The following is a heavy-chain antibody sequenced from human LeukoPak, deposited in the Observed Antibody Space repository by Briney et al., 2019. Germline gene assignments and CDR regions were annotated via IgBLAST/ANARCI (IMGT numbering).Heavy chain of an antibody. Sequence: GGSLRLSCAASGFTFSSYWMSWVRQAPGRGLEWVANIKKDGSEKYYVDSVKGRFTISRDNAKTSLYLQMNSLRAEDTAVYYCARHLSGVTGYTYGRGIDYWGQGTLVTVSS. CDR1: GFTFSSYW. CDR3: ARHLSGVTGYTYGRGIDY. J-gene: IGHJ4*02. D-gene: IGHD5-18*01. CDR2: IKKDGSEK. V-gene: IGHV3-7*01.